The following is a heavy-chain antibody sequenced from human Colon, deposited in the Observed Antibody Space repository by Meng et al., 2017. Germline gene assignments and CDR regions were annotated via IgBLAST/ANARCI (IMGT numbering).Heavy chain of an antibody. D-gene: IGHD3-22*01. CDR3: ARNGFYSLGY. Sequence: QVHLQEAGPGLVKPSGTLSLTCAVSGDSITYDNWWSWLRQPPGKGLEWIGEIHHGRSTNYNPALRSRVTFSLDKSRNQLSLTLTSVTAADTAVYYCARNGFYSLGYWGPGALVTVSS. CDR2: IHHGRST. J-gene: IGHJ4*02. CDR1: GDSITYDNW. V-gene: IGHV4-4*02.